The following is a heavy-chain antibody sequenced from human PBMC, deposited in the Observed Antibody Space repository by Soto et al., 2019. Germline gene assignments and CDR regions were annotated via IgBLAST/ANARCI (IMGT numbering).Heavy chain of an antibody. CDR3: AKDSAYYYDSSGHCFDY. V-gene: IGHV3-23*01. Sequence: MRLSCATSGFTFSFYAMSWVRQAPGKGLEWVSGISASGGRTYYADSVKGRFTISRDKSKNTLYLQMNSLRAEDTAVYYCAKDSAYYYDSSGHCFDYWGQGTLVTVSS. D-gene: IGHD3-22*01. CDR2: ISASGGRT. J-gene: IGHJ4*02. CDR1: GFTFSFYA.